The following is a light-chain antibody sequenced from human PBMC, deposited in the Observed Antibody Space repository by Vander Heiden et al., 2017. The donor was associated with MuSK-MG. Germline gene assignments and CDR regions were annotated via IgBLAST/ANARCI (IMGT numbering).Light chain of an antibody. Sequence: DIQLTQSPSTLSASVGDRVTISCRASHNILTWLAWYQQKPGKAPKLLMYKASTLQSGVPSRFSGSGSGTEFSLTITSLQPDDFATYYCQQYNSLITFGQGTRLEI. CDR2: KAS. CDR3: QQYNSLIT. CDR1: HNILTW. J-gene: IGKJ5*01. V-gene: IGKV1-5*03.